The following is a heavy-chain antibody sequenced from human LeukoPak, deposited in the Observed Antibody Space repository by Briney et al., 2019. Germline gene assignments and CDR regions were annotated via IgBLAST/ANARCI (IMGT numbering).Heavy chain of an antibody. CDR1: GGAFSSYA. J-gene: IGHJ5*02. CDR2: IIPIFGTA. CDR3: ARDLYCGGDCYSGRNWFDP. V-gene: IGHV1-69*01. D-gene: IGHD2-21*01. Sequence: SVKVSCKASGGAFSSYAISWVRQAPGQGLEWMGGIIPIFGTANYAQKFQGRVTITADESTSTAYMELSSLRSEDTAVYYCARDLYCGGDCYSGRNWFDPWGQGTLVTVSS.